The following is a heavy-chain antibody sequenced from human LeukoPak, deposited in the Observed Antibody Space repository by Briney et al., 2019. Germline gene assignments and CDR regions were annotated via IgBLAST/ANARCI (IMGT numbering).Heavy chain of an antibody. Sequence: AGSLTLSCAASGFTFSDYAIHWVRQAPGKGLEYVSAISSNGAKTFYAEPVKGRFTISRDNSDNTVDLQMDSLRVEDTGVYYCARGRGGSYDSWGQGILVTVSS. CDR3: ARGRGGSYDS. V-gene: IGHV3-64*02. CDR2: ISSNGAKT. D-gene: IGHD1-26*01. CDR1: GFTFSDYA. J-gene: IGHJ4*02.